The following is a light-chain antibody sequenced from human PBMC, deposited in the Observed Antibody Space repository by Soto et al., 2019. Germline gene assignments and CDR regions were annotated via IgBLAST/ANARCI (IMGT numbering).Light chain of an antibody. CDR1: QRVSSAY. V-gene: IGKV3-20*01. Sequence: EIVLTQSPGTLSLSPGGRATLSCRASQRVSSAYLAWYQPIPGQSPRLLIYGASSRATGIPDRFSGSGSGTDFNLTISGLETEDFAVYYCQQSGSSFYTFGQGTKLEMK. J-gene: IGKJ2*01. CDR2: GAS. CDR3: QQSGSSFYT.